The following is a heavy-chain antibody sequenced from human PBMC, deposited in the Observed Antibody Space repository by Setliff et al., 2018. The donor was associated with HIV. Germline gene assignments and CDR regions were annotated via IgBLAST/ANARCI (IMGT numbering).Heavy chain of an antibody. CDR1: GGSIDSGSYY. Sequence: SETLSLTCTVSGGSIDSGSYYWSWIRQPAGKGLEWIGRIYATGSTNYNPSLKSRVTISVDTSKNQFSLRLSSVTAADTAVYYCARGSYTVRIDYWGQGTLVTVSS. J-gene: IGHJ4*02. D-gene: IGHD3-10*01. V-gene: IGHV4-61*02. CDR2: IYATGST. CDR3: ARGSYTVRIDY.